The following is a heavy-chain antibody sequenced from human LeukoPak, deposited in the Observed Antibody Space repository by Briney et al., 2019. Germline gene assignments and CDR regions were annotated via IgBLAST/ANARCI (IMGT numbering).Heavy chain of an antibody. D-gene: IGHD1-1*01. J-gene: IGHJ4*02. CDR2: INGDGSDT. CDR3: VRGGWFKWNVGFDY. Sequence: GGSLRLSCAASGFTFKDSWMYWVRQAPGKGLEWVSCINGDGSDTNYVDSVKGRFTISRDNAKDTLYLQMNSLRAEDTAVYYCVRGGWFKWNVGFDYWGQGTLVTVSS. CDR1: GFTFKDSW. V-gene: IGHV3-74*01.